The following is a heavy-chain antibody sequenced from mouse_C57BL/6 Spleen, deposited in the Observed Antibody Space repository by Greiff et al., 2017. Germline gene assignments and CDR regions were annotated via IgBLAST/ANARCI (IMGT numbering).Heavy chain of an antibody. J-gene: IGHJ4*01. CDR2: IYPYNGVS. V-gene: IGHV1-31*01. CDR1: GYSFTGYY. Sequence: VQLQQSGPELVKPGASVKISCKASGYSFTGYYMHWVKQSHGNILDWIGYIYPYNGVSSYNQKFKGKATLTVDKSSSTAYMERRSLTSEDSAVYYCARSGTQGSYYAMDYWGQGTSGTVSS. D-gene: IGHD3-1*01. CDR3: ARSGTQGSYYAMDY.